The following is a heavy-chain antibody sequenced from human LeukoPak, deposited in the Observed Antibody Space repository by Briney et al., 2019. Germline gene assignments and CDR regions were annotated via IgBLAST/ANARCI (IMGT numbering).Heavy chain of an antibody. CDR2: IYYSGST. J-gene: IGHJ4*02. CDR1: GGSIGSYY. Sequence: SETLSLTCTVSGGSIGSYYWSWIRQPPGKGLEWIGYIYYSGSTNYNPSLKSRVTISVDTSKNQFSLKLSSVTAADTAVYYCARFSDTAMVTGYYFDYWGQGTLVTVSS. CDR3: ARFSDTAMVTGYYFDY. V-gene: IGHV4-59*12. D-gene: IGHD5-18*01.